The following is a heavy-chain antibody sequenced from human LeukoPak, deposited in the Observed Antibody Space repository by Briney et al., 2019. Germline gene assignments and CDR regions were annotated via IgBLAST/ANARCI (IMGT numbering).Heavy chain of an antibody. CDR2: INHSGST. V-gene: IGHV4-34*01. Sequence: RTSETLSPTCAVYGGSFSGYYWSWIRQPPGKGLEWIGEINHSGSTNYNPSLKSRVTISVDTSKNEFSLKVRSVTAADTAVYYCARTTEGYCRGSTCYYYYYYMNVWGKGTTVTVSS. J-gene: IGHJ6*03. D-gene: IGHD2-15*01. CDR1: GGSFSGYY. CDR3: ARTTEGYCRGSTCYYYYYYMNV.